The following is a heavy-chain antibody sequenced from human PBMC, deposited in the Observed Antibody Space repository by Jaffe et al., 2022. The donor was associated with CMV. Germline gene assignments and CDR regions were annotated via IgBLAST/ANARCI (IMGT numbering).Heavy chain of an antibody. CDR3: ARGPESHSSTWYNWFDP. CDR2: INPSGGST. D-gene: IGHD6-13*01. Sequence: QVQLVQSGTEVKKPGASVKVSCKASGYTFTSNYIHWVRQAPGQGLEWMGIINPSGGSTSYAQKFKGRVTMTRDTSTSTVYMELTSLQSDDTAVYYCARGPESHSSTWYNWFDPWGQGTLVTVPS. V-gene: IGHV1-46*01. CDR1: GYTFTSNY. J-gene: IGHJ5*02.